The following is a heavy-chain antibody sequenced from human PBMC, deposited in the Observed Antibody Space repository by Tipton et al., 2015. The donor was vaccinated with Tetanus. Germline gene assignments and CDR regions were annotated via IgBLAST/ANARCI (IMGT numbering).Heavy chain of an antibody. V-gene: IGHV4-39*01. CDR2: IFYSGSP. CDR3: ARHRLTGDTEYGMDV. CDR1: GGSISSSSYY. D-gene: IGHD5-18*01. Sequence: TLSLTCTVSGGSISSSSYYWAWIRQPPSKGPEWIGSIFYSGSPYYNPSLKSRVTISVDTSKNQFSLKLSSVTAADTAVYYCARHRLTGDTEYGMDVWGQGTTVTVSS. J-gene: IGHJ6*02.